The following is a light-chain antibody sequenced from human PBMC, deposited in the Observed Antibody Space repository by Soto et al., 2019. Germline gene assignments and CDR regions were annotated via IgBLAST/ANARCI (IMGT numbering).Light chain of an antibody. J-gene: IGKJ1*01. CDR1: QTISSW. Sequence: DIQMTQSPSTLSGSVGDRVTITCLASQTISSWLAWYQQKPGKAPKLLIYKASTLKSGVPSRFSGSGSGTEFTLTFSSLQPDDFATYYCQHYNSYSEEFGQGTKVDIK. CDR3: QHYNSYSEE. V-gene: IGKV1-5*03. CDR2: KAS.